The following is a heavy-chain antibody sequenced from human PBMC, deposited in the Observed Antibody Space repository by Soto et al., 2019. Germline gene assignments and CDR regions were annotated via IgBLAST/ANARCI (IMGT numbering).Heavy chain of an antibody. CDR2: IYYSGVT. Sequence: QLQLQESGPGLVMPSETLSLTCTVSGGSIRSGSNYWGWIRQPPGKGMAWIGSIYYSGVTYYNPSLKSRVTISVDTSKNQCSLKLSSVTAAETALYYCATHRGYCSGGSCYWGGFDYWGQGTLLTVSS. V-gene: IGHV4-39*01. CDR1: GGSIRSGSNY. J-gene: IGHJ4*02. CDR3: ATHRGYCSGGSCYWGGFDY. D-gene: IGHD2-15*01.